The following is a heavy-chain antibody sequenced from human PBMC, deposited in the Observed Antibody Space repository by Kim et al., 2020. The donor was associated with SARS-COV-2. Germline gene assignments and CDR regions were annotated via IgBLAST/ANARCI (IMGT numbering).Heavy chain of an antibody. D-gene: IGHD4-17*01. CDR2: IYYSGST. J-gene: IGHJ4*02. Sequence: SETLSLTCTVSGGSISSSSYYWGWIRQPPGKGLEWIGSIYYSGSTYYNPSLKSRVTISVDTSKNQFSLKLSSVTAADTAVYYCARRSDMTTVIYFDYWGQGTLVTVSS. V-gene: IGHV4-39*01. CDR3: ARRSDMTTVIYFDY. CDR1: GGSISSSSYY.